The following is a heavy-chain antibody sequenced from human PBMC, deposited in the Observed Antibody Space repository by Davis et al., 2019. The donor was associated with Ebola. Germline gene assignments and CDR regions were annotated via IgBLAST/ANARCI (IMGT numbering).Heavy chain of an antibody. D-gene: IGHD6-19*01. CDR3: ARSLTVAVSL. Sequence: GESLKISCAASGFTFTRDSFHWVRQAPGKGLEWVAVISYDGSNKYYADSVKGRFTISRDNSKNTLYLQMNSLRAEDTAVYYCARSLTVAVSLWGQGTLVTVSS. CDR2: ISYDGSNK. J-gene: IGHJ4*02. CDR1: GFTFTRDS. V-gene: IGHV3-30-3*01.